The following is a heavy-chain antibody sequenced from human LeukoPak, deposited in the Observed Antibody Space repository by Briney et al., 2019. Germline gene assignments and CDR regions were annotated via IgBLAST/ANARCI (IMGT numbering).Heavy chain of an antibody. CDR2: ISYDGSNK. J-gene: IGHJ4*02. Sequence: GRSLRLSCAASGFTFSSYGMHWVRQAPGKGLEWVAVISYDGSNKYYADSVKGRFTISRDNSKNTLYLQMNSLRAEDTAVYYCAKDQLSRGSLDYWGQGTLVTVSS. CDR3: AKDQLSRGSLDY. D-gene: IGHD2-2*01. CDR1: GFTFSSYG. V-gene: IGHV3-30*18.